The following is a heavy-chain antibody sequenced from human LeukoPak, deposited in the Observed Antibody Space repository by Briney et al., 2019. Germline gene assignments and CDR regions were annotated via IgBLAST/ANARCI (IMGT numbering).Heavy chain of an antibody. CDR3: AREGDRFIMIAGFDY. J-gene: IGHJ4*02. CDR2: INPNSGGT. V-gene: IGHV1-2*02. Sequence: ASVKVSCKASGYTFTGYYILWVRQAPGQGLKWMGWINPNSGGTNYAQKFQGRITLTRDTSISTAYMELSRLRSDDTALYYCAREGDRFIMIAGFDYWGKGTLVTVSS. CDR1: GYTFTGYY. D-gene: IGHD3-22*01.